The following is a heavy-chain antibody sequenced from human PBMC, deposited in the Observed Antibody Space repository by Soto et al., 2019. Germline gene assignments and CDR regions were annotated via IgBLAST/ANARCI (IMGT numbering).Heavy chain of an antibody. Sequence: QVQLVQSGAEVKKPGSSVKVSCKASGGTFNNYSFTWVRQAPGRSLEWMGGIIPLSGTVVYAQTFQGRVIETLSQSTALALTRLSILTSADSTVYNCARLVPYGELLGCELWGQGTLVTVSS. CDR1: GGTFNNYS. V-gene: IGHV1-69*01. J-gene: IGHJ5*02. D-gene: IGHD3-10*01. CDR2: IIPLSGTV. CDR3: ARLVPYGELLGCEL.